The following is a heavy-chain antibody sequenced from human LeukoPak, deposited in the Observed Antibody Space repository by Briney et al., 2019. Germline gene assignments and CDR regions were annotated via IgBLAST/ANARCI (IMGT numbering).Heavy chain of an antibody. J-gene: IGHJ6*02. V-gene: IGHV4-30-2*01. CDR2: IYHTGST. CDR1: GASISSGTYS. D-gene: IGHD2-2*01. CDR3: ARVVPAVRYYYYYGMDV. Sequence: SETLSLTCTVSGASISSGTYSWSWIRQPPGEGLEWIGYIYHTGSTYYNPSLKSRVTISVDTSKNQFSLKLSSVTAADTAVYYCARVVPAVRYYYYYGMDVWGQGTTVTVSS.